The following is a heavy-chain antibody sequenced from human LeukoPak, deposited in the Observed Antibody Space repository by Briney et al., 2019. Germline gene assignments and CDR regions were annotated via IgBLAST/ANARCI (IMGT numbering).Heavy chain of an antibody. Sequence: SQTLSLTCTVSGGSISSGGYYWSWIRQHPGKGLEWIGYSYYSGSTYYNPSLKSRVTISVDTSKNQFSLKLSSVTAADTAVYYCARQDIVVVVAATGSWFDPWGQGTLVTVSS. D-gene: IGHD2-15*01. CDR3: ARQDIVVVVAATGSWFDP. J-gene: IGHJ5*02. CDR2: SYYSGST. CDR1: GGSISSGGYY. V-gene: IGHV4-31*03.